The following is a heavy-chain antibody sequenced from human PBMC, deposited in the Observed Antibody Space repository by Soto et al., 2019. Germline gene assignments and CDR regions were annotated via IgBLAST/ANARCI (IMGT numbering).Heavy chain of an antibody. V-gene: IGHV3-23*01. CDR1: GFSFSSYS. Sequence: VQLLESGGGLKQPGGSQRLSCTASGFSFSSYSMSWVRQAPGKGLEWVSLISASGDNAYYADSVRGRFTVSRDNSKSTLFLQMNSLRAEDTAVYYCARGRSQTSFSFEYWGQGTLVTVSS. CDR2: ISASGDNA. J-gene: IGHJ4*02. CDR3: ARGRSQTSFSFEY.